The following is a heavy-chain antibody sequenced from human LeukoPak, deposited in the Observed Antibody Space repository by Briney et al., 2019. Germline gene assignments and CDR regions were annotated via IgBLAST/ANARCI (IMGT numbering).Heavy chain of an antibody. V-gene: IGHV4-4*07. J-gene: IGHJ4*02. CDR2: IYTSGST. CDR3: ARTQRGVYCGGDCEVFFFDY. Sequence: SETLSLTCIVSGGSISSYYWSWIRQPAGKGLEWIGRIYTSGSTNYNPSLKSRVTMSVDTSKNQFSLKLSSVTAADTAVYYCARTQRGVYCGGDCEVFFFDYWGQGTLVTVSS. CDR1: GGSISSYY. D-gene: IGHD2-21*02.